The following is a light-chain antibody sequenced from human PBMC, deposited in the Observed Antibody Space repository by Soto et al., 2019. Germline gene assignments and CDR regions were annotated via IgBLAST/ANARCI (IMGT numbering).Light chain of an antibody. CDR2: AAS. V-gene: IGKV3-20*01. Sequence: EIVLTQSPGTLSLSPGERATLSCRASQTVGRDYLGWYQQKPGQAPRLLFYAASNRATGIPDWFSGSGSRTDFTFTISRLEPEDFALYFCHQYAFSPLTFGGGTKVEIK. CDR3: HQYAFSPLT. CDR1: QTVGRDY. J-gene: IGKJ4*01.